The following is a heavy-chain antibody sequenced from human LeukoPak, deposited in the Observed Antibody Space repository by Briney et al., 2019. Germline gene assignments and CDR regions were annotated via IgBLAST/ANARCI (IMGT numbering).Heavy chain of an antibody. CDR1: GGSISSSSYY. J-gene: IGHJ6*03. CDR2: IYYSGST. D-gene: IGHD6-13*01. V-gene: IGHV4-39*07. CDR3: ARSIAAAGTFYMDV. Sequence: SETLSLTCTVSGGSISSSSYYWGWIRQPPGKGLERIGRIYYSGSTYYNPSLKSRVTISVDTSKNHFSLKLSSVTAADTAVYYCARSIAAAGTFYMDVWGKGTTVTVSS.